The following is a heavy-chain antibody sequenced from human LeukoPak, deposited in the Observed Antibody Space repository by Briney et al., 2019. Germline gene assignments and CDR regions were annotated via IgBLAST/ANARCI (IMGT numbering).Heavy chain of an antibody. CDR1: GGTFSSYA. Sequence: SVKVSCKASGGTFSSYAISWVRQAPGQGLEWMAGIIPIFGTTNYAQKLQGRVTITTDESTSTAYMELSSLRFEDTAVHYCASEENWFDPWGQGTLVTVSS. J-gene: IGHJ5*02. V-gene: IGHV1-69*05. CDR2: IIPIFGTT. CDR3: ASEENWFDP.